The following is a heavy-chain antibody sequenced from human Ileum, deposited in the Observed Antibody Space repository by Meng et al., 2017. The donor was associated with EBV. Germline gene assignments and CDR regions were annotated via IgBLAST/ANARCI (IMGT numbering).Heavy chain of an antibody. CDR1: GGSIISSKW. J-gene: IGHJ5*02. Sequence: QGRRQESGPRLVKPSGTVSLTCAVSGGSIISSKWWSWVRQSPGTGLEWIGEIYHHGTTNYNPSLKSRVTISVDTSKNKFFLNLTSLTAADTAVYYCARLDSSGYYFGGWFDPWGQGILVTVSS. V-gene: IGHV4-4*02. CDR3: ARLDSSGYYFGGWFDP. D-gene: IGHD3-22*01. CDR2: IYHHGTT.